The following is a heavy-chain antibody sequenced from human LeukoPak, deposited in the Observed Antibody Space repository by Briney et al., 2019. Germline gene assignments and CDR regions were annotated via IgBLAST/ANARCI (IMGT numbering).Heavy chain of an antibody. V-gene: IGHV3-23*01. CDR1: GFTFSNYA. Sequence: GGSLRLSCAASGFTFSNYAMTWVRQAPGKGLEWVSGITGSGATTSYADSVKGRFTISRDNSKNTLFLQMASLRVEDTAVFYCAKAARGSGTYYNSFDYWGQGTLVTVSS. CDR2: ITGSGATT. J-gene: IGHJ4*02. D-gene: IGHD3-10*01. CDR3: AKAARGSGTYYNSFDY.